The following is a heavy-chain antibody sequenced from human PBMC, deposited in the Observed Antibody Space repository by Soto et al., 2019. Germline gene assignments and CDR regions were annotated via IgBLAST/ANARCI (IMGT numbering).Heavy chain of an antibody. CDR2: INPNSGGT. CDR3: ARDGGIVGATIGY. V-gene: IGHV1-2*02. D-gene: IGHD1-26*01. J-gene: IGHJ4*01. Sequence: GASVKVSCKASGYTFTGYYMHWVRQAPGQGLEWMGWINPNSGGTNYAQKFQGRVTMTRDTSISTAYMELSRLRSDDTAVYYCARDGGIVGATIGYWGHGTLVTVSS. CDR1: GYTFTGYY.